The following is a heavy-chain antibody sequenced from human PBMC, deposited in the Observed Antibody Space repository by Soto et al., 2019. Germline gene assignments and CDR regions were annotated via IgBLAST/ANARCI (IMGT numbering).Heavy chain of an antibody. CDR1: GFTFSSYW. Sequence: EVQLVESGGGLVQPGGSLRLSCAASGFTFSSYWMSWVRQAPGKGLEWVANIKQDGSEKYYVDSVKGRFTISRDNAKNPLYLQMNSLRAEDTAVYYCARDTGRGCSCGSCYLLGWGQGTLVTVSS. D-gene: IGHD2-15*01. CDR3: ARDTGRGCSCGSCYLLG. J-gene: IGHJ4*02. CDR2: IKQDGSEK. V-gene: IGHV3-7*01.